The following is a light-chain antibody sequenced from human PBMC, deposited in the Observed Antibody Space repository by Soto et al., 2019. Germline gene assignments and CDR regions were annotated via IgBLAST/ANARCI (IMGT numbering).Light chain of an antibody. Sequence: EIVMTQSPATLSVSPGERATLSCRASQSVSSNLAWYQQKPGQAPRLLIYGASTRAAGIPARFRGSGSGTEFTLSISSLQSEDFAVYYCQQYNDRPRTFGLGTKVDIK. CDR2: GAS. CDR1: QSVSSN. CDR3: QQYNDRPRT. J-gene: IGKJ1*01. V-gene: IGKV3-15*01.